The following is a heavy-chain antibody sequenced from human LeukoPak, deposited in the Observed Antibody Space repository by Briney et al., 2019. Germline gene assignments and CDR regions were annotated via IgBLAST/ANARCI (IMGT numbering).Heavy chain of an antibody. CDR2: ISYDGSNK. D-gene: IGHD1-26*01. Sequence: GGSLRLSCAASGFTFSSYAMHWVRQAPGKGLEWVAVISYDGSNKYYADSVKGRFTISRDNSKNTLYLQMNSPRAEDTAVYYCARGERGATHPVFGYFDYWGQGTLVTVSS. V-gene: IGHV3-30-3*01. J-gene: IGHJ4*02. CDR3: ARGERGATHPVFGYFDY. CDR1: GFTFSSYA.